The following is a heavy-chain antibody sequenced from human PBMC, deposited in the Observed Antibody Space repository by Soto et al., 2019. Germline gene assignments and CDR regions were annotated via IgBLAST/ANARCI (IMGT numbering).Heavy chain of an antibody. CDR1: GGSISSSSYY. J-gene: IGHJ4*02. Sequence: SETLSLTCTVSGGSISSSSYYWGWIRQPPGKGLEWIGSIYYSGSTYYNPSLKSRVTISVDTSKNQFSLKLSSVTAADTAVYYCARPGNYGSGSYLCYLDYCGQGTLVTVSS. D-gene: IGHD3-10*01. V-gene: IGHV4-39*01. CDR2: IYYSGST. CDR3: ARPGNYGSGSYLCYLDY.